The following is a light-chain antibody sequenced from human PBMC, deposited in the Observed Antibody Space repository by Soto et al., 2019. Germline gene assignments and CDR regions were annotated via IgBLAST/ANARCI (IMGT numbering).Light chain of an antibody. CDR3: LQHSSYPWT. J-gene: IGKJ1*01. Sequence: DIQMTQSPSTLSAFVGDRVTITCRASQSISSWLAWYQQKPGKAPKLLIYDASSLESGVPSRFSGSGSGTDFTPTISSLQPEDFATYSCLQHSSYPWTFGQGTKVDIK. CDR1: QSISSW. V-gene: IGKV1-5*01. CDR2: DAS.